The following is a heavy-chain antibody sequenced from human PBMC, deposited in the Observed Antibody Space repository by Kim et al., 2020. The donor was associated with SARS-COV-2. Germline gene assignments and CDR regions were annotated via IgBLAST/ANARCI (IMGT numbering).Heavy chain of an antibody. Sequence: ASVKVSCKVSGYTLTELSMHWVRQAPGKGLEWMGGFDPEDGETIYAQKFQGRVTMTEDTSTDTAYMELSSLRSEDTAVYYCATDPYCSSTSCYGVVRQPYYGMDVWGQGTTVTVSS. CDR3: ATDPYCSSTSCYGVVRQPYYGMDV. V-gene: IGHV1-24*01. CDR1: GYTLTELS. D-gene: IGHD2-2*01. CDR2: FDPEDGET. J-gene: IGHJ6*02.